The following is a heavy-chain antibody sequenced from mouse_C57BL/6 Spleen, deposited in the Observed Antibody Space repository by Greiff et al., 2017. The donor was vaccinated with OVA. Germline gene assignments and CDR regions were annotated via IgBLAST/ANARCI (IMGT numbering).Heavy chain of an antibody. CDR3: ATPFITTVERYIDV. Sequence: QVQLQQPGAELVRPGSSVKLSCKASGYTFTSSWMHWVKQRPIQGLEWIGNIDPSDSETSSNQKFQDKATLTVDKSSSNAYMQLSSLTSKDSAVYYCATPFITTVERYIDVWGTGTTVTVSS. V-gene: IGHV1-52*01. J-gene: IGHJ1*03. CDR1: GYTFTSSW. CDR2: IDPSDSET. D-gene: IGHD1-1*01.